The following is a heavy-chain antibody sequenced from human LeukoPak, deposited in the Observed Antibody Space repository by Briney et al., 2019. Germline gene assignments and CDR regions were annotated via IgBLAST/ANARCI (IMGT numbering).Heavy chain of an antibody. CDR1: GGSISNSSYY. J-gene: IGHJ4*02. CDR2: MYCSGST. D-gene: IGHD5-24*01. V-gene: IGHV4-39*01. Sequence: SETLSLTCTVSGGSISNSSYYWGWLRQPPGKGLEWIGSMYCSGSTYYNPSLKSRATISVDTSKNQFSLKLSSVIAADTAVYYCARHGRMGTINPSYWGQGTLVTVSS. CDR3: ARHGRMGTINPSY.